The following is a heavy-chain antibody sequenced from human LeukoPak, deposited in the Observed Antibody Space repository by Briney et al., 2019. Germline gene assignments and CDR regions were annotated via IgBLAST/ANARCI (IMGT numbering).Heavy chain of an antibody. CDR1: GYTFTSYD. CDR3: AREYYDYYEGFDY. CDR2: ISAYNGNT. J-gene: IGHJ4*02. Sequence: ASVKVSCKASGYTFTSYDISWLRQAPGQGLEWMGRISAYNGNTNYAQKLQGRVTMATDTSTRTAYMELRSLRSDDTAVYFCAREYYDYYEGFDYWGQGTLVTVSS. V-gene: IGHV1-18*01. D-gene: IGHD3-22*01.